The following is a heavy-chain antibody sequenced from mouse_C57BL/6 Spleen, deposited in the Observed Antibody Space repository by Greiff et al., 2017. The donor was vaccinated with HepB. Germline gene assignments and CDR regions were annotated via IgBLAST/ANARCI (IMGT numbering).Heavy chain of an antibody. CDR3: AMRGYYSNFAWFAY. CDR2: INPSSGYT. Sequence: QVQLQQSGAELAKPGASVKLSCKASGYTFTSYWMHWVKQRPGQGLEWIGYINPSSGYTKYNQKFKDKATLTVDKSSSTAYMQLSSLTSEDSAVYYCAMRGYYSNFAWFAYWGQGTLVTVSA. V-gene: IGHV1-7*01. CDR1: GYTFTSYW. J-gene: IGHJ3*01. D-gene: IGHD2-5*01.